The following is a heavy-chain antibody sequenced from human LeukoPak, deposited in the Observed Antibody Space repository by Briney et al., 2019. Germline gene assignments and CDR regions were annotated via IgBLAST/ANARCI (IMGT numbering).Heavy chain of an antibody. CDR1: GFTFRPYA. Sequence: GGSLRLSCAASGFTFRPYAMHWVRQAPGKGLEWVAVVAYDGINKFYADSVKGRFTISRDNSRNTMYLQMNSLSPEDTAVYYCARDPQAYYYGSGSPAIWGQGTLVTVSS. V-gene: IGHV3-30*04. J-gene: IGHJ4*02. CDR3: ARDPQAYYYGSGSPAI. D-gene: IGHD3-10*01. CDR2: VAYDGINK.